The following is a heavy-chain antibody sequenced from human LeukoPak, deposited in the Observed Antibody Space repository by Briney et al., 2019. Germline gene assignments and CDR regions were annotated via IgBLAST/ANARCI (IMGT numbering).Heavy chain of an antibody. CDR2: INHSGST. Sequence: SETLSLTCAVYGGSFSGYYWSWIRQPPGKGLEWIGEINHSGSTNYNPSLKSRVTISVDTSKNQFSLKLSFVTAADTAVYYCARGRRLRNWGFSPQPFDYWGQGTLVTVSS. CDR3: ARGRRLRNWGFSPQPFDY. CDR1: GGSFSGYY. J-gene: IGHJ4*02. D-gene: IGHD7-27*01. V-gene: IGHV4-34*01.